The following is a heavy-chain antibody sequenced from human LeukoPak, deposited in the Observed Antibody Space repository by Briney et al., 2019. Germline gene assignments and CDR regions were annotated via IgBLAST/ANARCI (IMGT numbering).Heavy chain of an antibody. D-gene: IGHD2/OR15-2a*01. CDR1: GYTFTNYD. J-gene: IGHJ6*02. V-gene: IGHV1-8*01. CDR3: ATRASPAFYFSMDV. Sequence: ASVKVSCKASGYTFTNYDINWVRQATGQGLEWMGWMNPNSGNSGCTQKFQGRVTMTRDTSISTAYMELTSLRSEDTAVYYCATRASPAFYFSMDVWGQGTTVTVSS. CDR2: MNPNSGNS.